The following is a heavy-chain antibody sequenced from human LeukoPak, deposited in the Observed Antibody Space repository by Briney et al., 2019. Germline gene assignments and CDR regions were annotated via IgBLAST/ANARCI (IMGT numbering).Heavy chain of an antibody. D-gene: IGHD4-11*01. CDR1: GGSISSRSYY. CDR3: ARDRTTVTILGYFDL. Sequence: SETLSLTCTVSGGSISSRSYYWGWIRQPPGKGLEWIGSIYYSGSTYYNPSLKSRVTISVDTSKNQFSLKLSSVTAADTAVYYCARDRTTVTILGYFDLWGRGTLVTVSS. J-gene: IGHJ2*01. CDR2: IYYSGST. V-gene: IGHV4-39*07.